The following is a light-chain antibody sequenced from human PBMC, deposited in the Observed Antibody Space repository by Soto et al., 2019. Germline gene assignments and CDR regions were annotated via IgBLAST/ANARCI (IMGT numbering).Light chain of an antibody. CDR3: QQYGSSPT. Sequence: EIVLTQSPGTLSLSPGERATLSFRSSQSVSSNYLAWYQQKPDQAPRLVIYDVSGRATGVPDRFSGSGSGTDLTITISKLEPEDFAVYFCQQYGSSPTFGQGTKVEIK. CDR1: QSVSSNY. V-gene: IGKV3-20*01. CDR2: DVS. J-gene: IGKJ1*01.